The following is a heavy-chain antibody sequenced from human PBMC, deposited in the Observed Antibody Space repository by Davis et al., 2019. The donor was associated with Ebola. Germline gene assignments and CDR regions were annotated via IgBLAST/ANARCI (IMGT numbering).Heavy chain of an antibody. D-gene: IGHD3-22*01. V-gene: IGHV3-21*01. CDR3: ARGTTMIVVVTLDY. Sequence: GESLKISCAASGFSFSSCSMNWVRQAPGKGLEWVSSISSSSSYIYYADSVKGRFTISRDNAKNSLYLQMNSLRAEDTAVYYCARGTTMIVVVTLDYWGQGTLVTVSS. J-gene: IGHJ4*02. CDR1: GFSFSSCS. CDR2: ISSSSSYI.